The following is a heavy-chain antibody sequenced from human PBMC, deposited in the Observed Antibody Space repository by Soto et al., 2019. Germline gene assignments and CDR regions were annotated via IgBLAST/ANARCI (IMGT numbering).Heavy chain of an antibody. V-gene: IGHV4-31*03. CDR2: VYHSGST. CDR3: ALYSNYEGWFDP. J-gene: IGHJ5*02. D-gene: IGHD4-4*01. Sequence: SETLSLTCTVSGGSISSGDYHWSWIRQHPGKGLEWIGYVYHSGSTYYNPSLRSRVTISVDTSKNQFSLKLTSVTAADTAVYYCALYSNYEGWFDPWGQGTLVTVSS. CDR1: GGSISSGDYH.